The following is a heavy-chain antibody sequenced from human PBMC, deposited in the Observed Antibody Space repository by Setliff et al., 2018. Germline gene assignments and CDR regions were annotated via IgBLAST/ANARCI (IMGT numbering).Heavy chain of an antibody. CDR2: IGHTGSI. J-gene: IGHJ4*02. Sequence: NPSETLSLTCTVSGYSISSGYIWGWIRQPPGKGLEWVGNIGHTGSINYNPSLKSRLTISVDTSKNQVSLKLNSVTATDTAVYYCARDLGHGGDSDYWGQGILVTVSS. CDR3: ARDLGHGGDSDY. V-gene: IGHV4-38-2*02. D-gene: IGHD2-21*02. CDR1: GYSISSGYI.